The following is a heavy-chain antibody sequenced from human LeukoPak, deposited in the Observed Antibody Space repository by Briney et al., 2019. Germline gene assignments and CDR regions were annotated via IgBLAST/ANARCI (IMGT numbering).Heavy chain of an antibody. V-gene: IGHV4-61*10. Sequence: SETLSLTCTVSGGSISSGSYYWSWIRQPAGKGLEWIGEVYHSGSTNYNPSLKSRVTISVDKSKNQFSLKVNSVTAADTAMYYCARYTVTTSTLDSWGQGTLVSVSS. D-gene: IGHD4-17*01. J-gene: IGHJ4*02. CDR3: ARYTVTTSTLDS. CDR1: GGSISSGSYY. CDR2: VYHSGST.